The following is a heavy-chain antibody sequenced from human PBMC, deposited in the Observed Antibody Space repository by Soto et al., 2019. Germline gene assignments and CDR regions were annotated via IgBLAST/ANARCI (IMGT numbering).Heavy chain of an antibody. D-gene: IGHD2-2*01. CDR3: VRYCSTTLCNGVATRTFDY. V-gene: IGHV3-21*01. J-gene: IGHJ4*02. CDR1: GFTFSSYS. Sequence: PGGSLRLSCAASGFTFSSYSMNWVRQAPGKGLEWVSSISSSSSYMYYADSVKGRFTISRDNTRNSLYLQMNSLRDEDTALYYCVRYCSTTLCNGVATRTFDYWGQGTLVTVSS. CDR2: ISSSSSYM.